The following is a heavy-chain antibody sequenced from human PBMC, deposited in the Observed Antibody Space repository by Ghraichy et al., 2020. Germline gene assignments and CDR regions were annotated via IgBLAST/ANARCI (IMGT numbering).Heavy chain of an antibody. D-gene: IGHD3-22*01. CDR2: ISSSSSYI. V-gene: IGHV3-21*01. Sequence: GGSLRLSCAASGFTFSSYSMNWVRQAPGKGLEWVSSISSSSSYIYYADSVKGRFTISRDNAKNSLYLQMNSLRAEDTAVYYCARDAQADPYYYDSSDYYYYGMDVWGQGTTVTVSS. J-gene: IGHJ6*02. CDR3: ARDAQADPYYYDSSDYYYYGMDV. CDR1: GFTFSSYS.